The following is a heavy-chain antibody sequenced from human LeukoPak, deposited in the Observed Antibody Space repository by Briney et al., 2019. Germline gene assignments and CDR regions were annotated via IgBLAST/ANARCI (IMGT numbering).Heavy chain of an antibody. J-gene: IGHJ4*02. Sequence: GGSLRLSCAGSGFSVSDNYMTWVRQAPGKGLEWVSVTYSGGTTYYADSVQGRFTISRDNSKNTLYLQMNSLRTEDTAVYYCAKEGGLGYCSTTSCAFAHWGRGTLVTVSS. D-gene: IGHD2-2*01. CDR1: GFSVSDNY. CDR3: AKEGGLGYCSTTSCAFAH. V-gene: IGHV3-53*01. CDR2: TYSGGTT.